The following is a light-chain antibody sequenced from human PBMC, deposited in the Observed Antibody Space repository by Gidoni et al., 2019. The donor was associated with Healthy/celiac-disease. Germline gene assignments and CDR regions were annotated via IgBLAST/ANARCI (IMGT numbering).Light chain of an antibody. V-gene: IGKV3-11*01. Sequence: DIVLPQSPANLSLSPGESATLSCSASQSVSSYLAWYQQKPGQAPRLLIYEASNGATGIPARFSGSGCGTDFTLTISSLEPEDVAVYYCQQRSNPLTFGGGTKVEIK. J-gene: IGKJ4*01. CDR2: EAS. CDR1: QSVSSY. CDR3: QQRSNPLT.